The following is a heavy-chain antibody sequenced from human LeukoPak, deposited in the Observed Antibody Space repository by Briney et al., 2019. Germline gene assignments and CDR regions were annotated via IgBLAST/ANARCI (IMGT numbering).Heavy chain of an antibody. V-gene: IGHV3-21*01. J-gene: IGHJ5*02. CDR2: ISSSSSYI. D-gene: IGHD3-3*01. CDR1: GFTFSSYS. CDR3: ARVGVVPRGWFDP. Sequence: PGGSLRLSCAASGFTFSSYSMNWVRQAPAKGLEWVSSISSSSSYIYYADSVKGRFTISRDNAKNSLYLQMNSLRAEDTAVYYCARVGVVPRGWFDPWGQGTLVTVSS.